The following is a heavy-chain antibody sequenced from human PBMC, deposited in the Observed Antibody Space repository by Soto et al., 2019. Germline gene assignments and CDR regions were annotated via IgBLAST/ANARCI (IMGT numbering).Heavy chain of an antibody. V-gene: IGHV3-23*01. Sequence: VGSLRLSCAASGFTFSSYAMSWVRQAPGKGLEWVSAISGSGGSTYYADSVKGRFTISRDNSKDTLYLQMNSLRAEDTAVYYCAKAQLVPLIDYWGQGTLVTVSS. CDR2: ISGSGGST. D-gene: IGHD6-13*01. CDR1: GFTFSSYA. CDR3: AKAQLVPLIDY. J-gene: IGHJ4*02.